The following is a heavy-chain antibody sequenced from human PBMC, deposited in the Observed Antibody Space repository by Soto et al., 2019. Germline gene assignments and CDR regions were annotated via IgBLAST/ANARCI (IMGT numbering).Heavy chain of an antibody. CDR3: ARWGGNDNWYFDL. CDR1: EFTISNTY. V-gene: IGHV3-53*01. CDR2: IYTDGGT. Sequence: EVQLVESGGGLIQSGGSLRLSCAASEFTISNTYMSWVRQAPGKGLEWASIIYTDGGTFYADSVKGRFTISRENAKNSLYLQMNSLRSGDTAVYYCARWGGNDNWYFDLWGRGTLVTVSS. J-gene: IGHJ2*01. D-gene: IGHD1-1*01.